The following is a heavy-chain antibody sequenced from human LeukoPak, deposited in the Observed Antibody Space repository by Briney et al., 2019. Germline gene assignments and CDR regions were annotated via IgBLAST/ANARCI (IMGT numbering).Heavy chain of an antibody. D-gene: IGHD4-23*01. Sequence: PGGSLRLSCAASGFTVSTTYMNWVRHSPGKGLEWVSVLYTSGGTYYADSVKGRFSISRDNAKNTLYLQMNSLRVEDTAVYYCARGRPHGNDYWGQGTLVTVSS. CDR1: GFTVSTTY. V-gene: IGHV3-53*01. CDR3: ARGRPHGNDY. J-gene: IGHJ4*02. CDR2: LYTSGGT.